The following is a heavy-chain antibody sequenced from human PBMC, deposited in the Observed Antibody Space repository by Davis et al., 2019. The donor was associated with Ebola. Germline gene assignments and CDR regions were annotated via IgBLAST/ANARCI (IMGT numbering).Heavy chain of an antibody. J-gene: IGHJ6*02. Sequence: GESLKISCAASGFTVSSNYMSWVRQAPGKGLEWVSVIYSGGSTYYADSVKGRITISRDNAKNSLYLQMNSLRAEDTAVYYCARVFYDFWSGYHYYYYGMDVWGQGTTVTVSS. V-gene: IGHV3-53*03. D-gene: IGHD3-3*01. CDR3: ARVFYDFWSGYHYYYYGMDV. CDR1: GFTVSSNY. CDR2: IYSGGST.